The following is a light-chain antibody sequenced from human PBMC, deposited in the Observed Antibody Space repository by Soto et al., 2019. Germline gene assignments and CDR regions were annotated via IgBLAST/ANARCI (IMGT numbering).Light chain of an antibody. V-gene: IGKV3-20*01. CDR3: QQYASSPYT. Sequence: EIVLTQSPGTLSLCPGERATLSCWASQSVSGSYLSWYQQKPGQAPRLLIYGASSRATGIPDRFSGSGSGNTFTLTTTRLDPQDLAMYNCQQYASSPYTFGQGTKLEIK. CDR2: GAS. J-gene: IGKJ2*01. CDR1: QSVSGSY.